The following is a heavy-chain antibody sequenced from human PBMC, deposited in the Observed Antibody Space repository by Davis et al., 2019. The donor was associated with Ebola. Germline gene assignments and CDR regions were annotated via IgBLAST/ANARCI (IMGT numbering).Heavy chain of an antibody. D-gene: IGHD6-13*01. CDR2: IRSKVYGGKT. CDR3: NRDLKQPPPSYYYGMDV. CDR1: GFTFGDYA. V-gene: IGHV3-49*04. Sequence: SLKISCAASGFTFGDYAVNWVRQAPGKGLEWVGFIRSKVYGGKTAYAASVKGRFTISRDDSRSTAHLQMDSLKTEDTAVYYCNRDLKQPPPSYYYGMDVWGQGTTVTVSS. J-gene: IGHJ6*02.